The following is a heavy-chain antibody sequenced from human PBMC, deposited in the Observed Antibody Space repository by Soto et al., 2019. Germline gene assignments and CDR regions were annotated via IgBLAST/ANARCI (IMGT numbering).Heavy chain of an antibody. Sequence: SETLSLTCTVSGGPISSSSYYWGWIRQPPGKGLEWIVSIYYSGSIYYNPSLKSRVTISFDASKNEISLQVRSATAANAAVYYCARDLKEYCSDGKCNWFDPWGQGTLVTVSS. V-gene: IGHV4-39*07. J-gene: IGHJ5*02. D-gene: IGHD2-15*01. CDR2: IYYSGSI. CDR1: GGPISSSSYY. CDR3: ARDLKEYCSDGKCNWFDP.